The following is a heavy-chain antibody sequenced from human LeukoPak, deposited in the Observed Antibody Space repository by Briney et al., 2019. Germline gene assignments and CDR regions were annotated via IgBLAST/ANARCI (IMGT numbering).Heavy chain of an antibody. J-gene: IGHJ4*02. CDR1: GFTFSSYA. CDR3: AKDPAGITIFGVVSHYFDY. V-gene: IGHV3-23*01. CDR2: ISGSGGST. D-gene: IGHD3-3*01. Sequence: GGSLRLSCAASGFTFSSYAMSWVRQAPGKGLEWVSAISGSGGSTYYADSVKGRFTISRDNSKNTLYLQMNSLRAEDTAVYYCAKDPAGITIFGVVSHYFDYWGLGTLVTVSS.